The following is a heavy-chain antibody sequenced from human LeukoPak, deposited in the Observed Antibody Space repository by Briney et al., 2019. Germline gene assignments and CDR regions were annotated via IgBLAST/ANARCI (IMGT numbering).Heavy chain of an antibody. Sequence: PSETLSLTCTVSGGSISSGSYYWSWIRQPAGKGLEWIGRIYTSGSTNYNPSLKSRVTISVDTSKNQFSLKLSSVTAADTAVYYCARNDFWSGAGENDIWGQGTMVTVSS. D-gene: IGHD3-3*01. J-gene: IGHJ3*02. CDR2: IYTSGST. CDR3: ARNDFWSGAGENDI. V-gene: IGHV4-61*02. CDR1: GGSISSGSYY.